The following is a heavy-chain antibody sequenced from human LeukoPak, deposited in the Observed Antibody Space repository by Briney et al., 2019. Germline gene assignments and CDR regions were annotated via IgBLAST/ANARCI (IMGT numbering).Heavy chain of an antibody. CDR3: ARGLGPGRWLQSHYFDY. CDR1: GGSISSYY. D-gene: IGHD5-24*01. V-gene: IGHV4-59*01. Sequence: SETLSLTCTVSGGSISSYYWSWIRQPPGKGLEWIGYIYYSGSTNYNPSLKSRVTISVDTSKNQFSLKLSSVTAADTAVYYCARGLGPGRWLQSHYFDYWGQGTLVTVSS. J-gene: IGHJ4*02. CDR2: IYYSGST.